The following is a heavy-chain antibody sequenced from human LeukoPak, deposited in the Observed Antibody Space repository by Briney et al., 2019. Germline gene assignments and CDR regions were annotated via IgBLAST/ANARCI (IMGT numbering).Heavy chain of an antibody. Sequence: ASVKVSCKASGYTFTGYYMHWVRQAPGQGLEWMGWINPNSGGTNYAQKFQGRVTMTRDTSISTACMELSRLRSDDTAVYYCARDPDDYGDDGWFDPWGQGTLVTVSS. CDR1: GYTFTGYY. V-gene: IGHV1-2*02. J-gene: IGHJ5*02. CDR3: ARDPDDYGDDGWFDP. D-gene: IGHD4-17*01. CDR2: INPNSGGT.